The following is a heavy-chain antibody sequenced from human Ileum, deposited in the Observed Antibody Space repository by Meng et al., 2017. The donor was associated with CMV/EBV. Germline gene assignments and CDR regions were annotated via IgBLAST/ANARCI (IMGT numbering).Heavy chain of an antibody. D-gene: IGHD1-26*01. CDR1: GYTFTSYY. J-gene: IGHJ6*02. CDR2: INPSGGST. CDR3: AREGDPYYYYYGMDV. V-gene: IGHV1-46*01. Sequence: ASVKVTCKASGYTFTSYYMHWVRQAPGQGLEWMGIINPSGGSTSYAQKFQGRVTMTRDTSTSTVYMELSSLRSEDTAVYYCAREGDPYYYYYGMDVWGQGTTVTVSS.